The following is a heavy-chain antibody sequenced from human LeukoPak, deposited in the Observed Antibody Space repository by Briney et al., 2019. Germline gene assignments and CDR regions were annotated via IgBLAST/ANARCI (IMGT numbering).Heavy chain of an antibody. CDR1: GFTFSSYG. V-gene: IGHV3-30*18. Sequence: GGSLRLSCTASGFTFSSYGMHCVRQAPGKGLEWLAVISYDGSNEYYADSVKGRFTISRDNSKNTLYLQMNSLRPEDTAVYYCAKEGYYGSGSFPDYWGQGTLVTVSS. D-gene: IGHD3-10*01. CDR3: AKEGYYGSGSFPDY. J-gene: IGHJ4*02. CDR2: ISYDGSNE.